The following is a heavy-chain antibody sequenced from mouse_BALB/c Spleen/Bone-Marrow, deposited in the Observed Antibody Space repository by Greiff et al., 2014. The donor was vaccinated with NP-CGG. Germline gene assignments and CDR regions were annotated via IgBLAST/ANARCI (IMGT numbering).Heavy chain of an antibody. Sequence: QVQLQQSGAELAKPGASVKMSCKASGYTFTIYWMHWVKQRPGQGLEWIGYINPSTGYTEYNQKFKDKATLTADKSSSTAYMQLSSLTSEDSAVYYCARSDSYDGFACWGQGTLVTVSA. CDR2: INPSTGYT. D-gene: IGHD2-12*01. J-gene: IGHJ3*01. CDR3: ARSDSYDGFAC. V-gene: IGHV1-7*01. CDR1: GYTFTIYW.